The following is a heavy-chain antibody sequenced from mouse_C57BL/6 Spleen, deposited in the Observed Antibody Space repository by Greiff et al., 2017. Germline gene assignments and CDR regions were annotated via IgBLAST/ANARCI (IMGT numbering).Heavy chain of an antibody. D-gene: IGHD1-1*01. CDR3: ATTVVANGYFDV. CDR1: GYTFTDYY. Sequence: EVQLQQSGPELVKPGASVKISCKASGYTFTDYYMNWVKQSPGKGLEWIGVIYPNNGGTNYNQKFKGKATLTVDKSSSTAYMELLSLTSEDSAVYYCATTVVANGYFDVWGTGTTVTVSS. V-gene: IGHV1-26*01. CDR2: IYPNNGGT. J-gene: IGHJ1*03.